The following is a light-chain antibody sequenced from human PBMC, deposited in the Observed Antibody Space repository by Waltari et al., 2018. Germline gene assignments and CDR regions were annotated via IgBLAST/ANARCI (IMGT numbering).Light chain of an antibody. Sequence: SSELTQDPGVSVASGQTVRITCQGDSLRTYYVSWFQQKPGQAPALVIYGKNNRPSGIPDRFSASSSGSTASLTIIGAQAEDEADYYCHSRDSSGDVLIGGGTKLTVL. CDR3: HSRDSSGDVL. J-gene: IGLJ2*01. CDR1: SLRTYY. V-gene: IGLV3-19*01. CDR2: GKN.